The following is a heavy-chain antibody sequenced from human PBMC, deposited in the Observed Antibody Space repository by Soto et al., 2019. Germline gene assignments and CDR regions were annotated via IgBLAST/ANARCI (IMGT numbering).Heavy chain of an antibody. D-gene: IGHD3-16*02. J-gene: IGHJ4*02. CDR2: ISGSGGST. V-gene: IGHV3-23*01. CDR1: GFTFSSYA. CDR3: AKAPDDYVWGSYRNYFDY. Sequence: GGSLRLSCASSGFTFSSYAMSWVRQAPGKGLEWVPAISGSGGSTYYADSVKGRFTISRDNSKDTLYLQMNSLRAEDTAVYYCAKAPDDYVWGSYRNYFDYWGQGTLVTVSS.